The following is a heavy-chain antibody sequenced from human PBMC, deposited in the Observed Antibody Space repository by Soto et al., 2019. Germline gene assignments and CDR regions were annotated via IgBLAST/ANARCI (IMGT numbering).Heavy chain of an antibody. CDR1: GYTFTGYY. D-gene: IGHD6-6*01. Sequence: AASVKVSCKASGYTFTGYYMHWVRQAPGQGLEWMGWINPNSGGTNYAQKFQGRVTMTRDTSISTAYMELSRLRSDDTAVYYCARVRQLRSYGMDVWGQGTTVTVSS. CDR2: INPNSGGT. CDR3: ARVRQLRSYGMDV. V-gene: IGHV1-2*02. J-gene: IGHJ6*02.